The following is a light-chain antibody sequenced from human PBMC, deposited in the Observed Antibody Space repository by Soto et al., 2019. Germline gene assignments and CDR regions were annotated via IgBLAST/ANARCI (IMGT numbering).Light chain of an antibody. J-gene: IGKJ4*01. CDR3: LQSDRSPPT. Sequence: DIQMTQSPSSLSASVGDRVTISCRASQSISSHLNWYQQKKGKAPKLLIYGALTLQTGVPSMFRGSGSGTEFTLTITRLQPEEFATYYCLQSDRSPPTFGGGTKVDIK. CDR1: QSISSH. CDR2: GAL. V-gene: IGKV1-39*01.